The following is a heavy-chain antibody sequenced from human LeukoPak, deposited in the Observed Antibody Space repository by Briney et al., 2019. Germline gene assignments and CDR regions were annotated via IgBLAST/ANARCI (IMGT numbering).Heavy chain of an antibody. V-gene: IGHV3-33*08. CDR2: IWYDGSNK. CDR1: GFIFNYYG. D-gene: IGHD4-17*01. CDR3: ARDQNEGYGDYFYYFDY. J-gene: IGHJ4*02. Sequence: GGSLRLSCAASGFIFNYYGMHWVRQAPGKGLEWVAVIWYDGSNKYYVDSVKGRFTISRDNSKNTLYLQMNSLRAEDTAVYYCARDQNEGYGDYFYYFDYWGQGTLVTVSS.